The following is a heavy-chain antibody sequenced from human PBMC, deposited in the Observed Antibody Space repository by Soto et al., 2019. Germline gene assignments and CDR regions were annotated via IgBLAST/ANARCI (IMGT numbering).Heavy chain of an antibody. CDR3: ARDRSGWRMLNY. J-gene: IGHJ4*01. Sequence: QVQLQQWGAGLLKPSETLSLTCAVYGGSFRGYYWSWIRQPPGKGLEWIGEINDSGSTNYNPSLKSRVTISVDTSKNQFSLKLSSVTAADTAVYYCARDRSGWRMLNYWGHGTLVTVSS. V-gene: IGHV4-34*01. CDR1: GGSFRGYY. D-gene: IGHD6-19*01. CDR2: INDSGST.